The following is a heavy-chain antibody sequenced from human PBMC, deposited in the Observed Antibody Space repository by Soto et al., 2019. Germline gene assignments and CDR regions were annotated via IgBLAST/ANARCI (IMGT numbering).Heavy chain of an antibody. CDR3: AGRVGPTSQYGMDV. J-gene: IGHJ6*02. CDR2: IIPIFGTA. D-gene: IGHD1-26*01. Sequence: QVQLVQSGAEVKKPGSSVKVSCKASGGTFSSYAISWVRQAPGQGLEWMGGIIPIFGTANYAQKFQGRVTXXAXEXXSTAYMELSSLRSEDTAVYYCAGRVGPTSQYGMDVWGQGTTVTVSS. CDR1: GGTFSSYA. V-gene: IGHV1-69*12.